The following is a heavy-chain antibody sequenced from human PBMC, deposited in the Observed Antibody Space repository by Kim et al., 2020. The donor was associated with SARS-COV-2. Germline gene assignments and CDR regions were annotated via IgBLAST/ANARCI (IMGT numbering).Heavy chain of an antibody. CDR2: MNPNSGNT. V-gene: IGHV1-8*01. CDR1: GYTFTSYD. Sequence: ASVKVSCKASGYTFTSYDINWVRQATGQGLEWMGWMNPNSGNTGYAQKFQGRVTMTRNTSISTAYMELSSLRSEDTAVYYCARGSYILTGYYRYYYYGMDVWGQGTTVTVSS. CDR3: ARGSYILTGYYRYYYYGMDV. J-gene: IGHJ6*02. D-gene: IGHD3-9*01.